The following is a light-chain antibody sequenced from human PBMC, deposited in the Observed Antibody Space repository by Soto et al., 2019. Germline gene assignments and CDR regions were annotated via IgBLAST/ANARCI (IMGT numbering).Light chain of an antibody. V-gene: IGKV3D-7*01. Sequence: EIVMTQSPATLSLSPGGRATLSCRASQRSSQSVSSSYLSWYQQTPGQAPRLLIYDASTRATGIPARFSGSGFVTDFTLNISSLQSEDSAVYYCQQYNNWPPRATFGQGTRLEIK. J-gene: IGKJ5*01. CDR2: DAS. CDR3: QQYNNWPPRAT. CDR1: QRSSQSVSSSY.